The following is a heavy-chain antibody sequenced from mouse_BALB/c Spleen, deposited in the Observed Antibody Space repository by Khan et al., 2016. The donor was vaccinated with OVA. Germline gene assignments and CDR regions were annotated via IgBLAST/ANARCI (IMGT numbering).Heavy chain of an antibody. V-gene: IGHV3-6*02. CDR2: ISYDGSN. CDR1: GYSITSGYY. Sequence: EVQLVESGPGLVKPSQSLSLTCSVTGYSITSGYYWNWIRQFPGNKLEWMGYISYDGSNNYNPSLKNRISITRDTSKNQFFLKLNSVTTEDTATXYCARGNCNYLYAMDYWGQGTSVTVSS. J-gene: IGHJ4*01. D-gene: IGHD2-1*01. CDR3: ARGNCNYLYAMDY.